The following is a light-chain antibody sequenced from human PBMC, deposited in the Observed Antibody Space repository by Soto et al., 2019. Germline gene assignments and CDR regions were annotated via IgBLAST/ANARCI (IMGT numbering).Light chain of an antibody. CDR2: DAS. J-gene: IGKJ3*01. CDR3: PQADSLFT. V-gene: IGKV1-13*02. Sequence: AVQLTQSPSSLSASVGDRVTISCRASQGIGSALAWYQQNPGKAPKVLIYDASSLESGVPSRFSGSGSGTDFTLPIPSLQPEDFATYYCPQADSLFTFGPGTKVDIK. CDR1: QGIGSA.